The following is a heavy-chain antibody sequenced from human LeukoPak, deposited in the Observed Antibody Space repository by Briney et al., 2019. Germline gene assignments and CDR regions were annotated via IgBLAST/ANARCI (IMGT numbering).Heavy chain of an antibody. V-gene: IGHV5-51*01. CDR2: IWPDDSDK. Sequence: GESLKISCKGSGYSFTSYWIGWVRQVPGKGLEWMGLIWPDDSDKRYSPSFQGQVTISTDKSISTAYLQWSSLKASDTAMYYCARQGKDGYRVVDYWGQGTLVTVSS. CDR1: GYSFTSYW. CDR3: ARQGKDGYRVVDY. D-gene: IGHD5-24*01. J-gene: IGHJ4*02.